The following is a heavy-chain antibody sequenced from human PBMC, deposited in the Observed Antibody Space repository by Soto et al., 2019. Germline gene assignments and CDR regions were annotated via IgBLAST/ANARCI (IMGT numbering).Heavy chain of an antibody. J-gene: IGHJ6*02. V-gene: IGHV4-59*01. CDR2: THYSGST. CDR3: ARDKTGTTLNYYFGMDV. CDR1: GGSISSYF. D-gene: IGHD1-7*01. Sequence: SETLSRSCTVSGGSISSYFWSWVRQPPGEGLEWIGYTHYSGSTNYNPSLKSRVTISVDTSKNQFSLNLSSVTSADTAVYFCARDKTGTTLNYYFGMDVWGQGTTVTVS.